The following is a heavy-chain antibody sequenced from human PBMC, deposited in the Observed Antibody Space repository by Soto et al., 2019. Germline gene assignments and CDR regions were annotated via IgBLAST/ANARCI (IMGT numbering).Heavy chain of an antibody. CDR1: GGSISSSSYY. CDR2: IYYSGST. CDR3: ARTYYDFWSGYYGRQYYFDY. D-gene: IGHD3-3*01. Sequence: SETLSLTCTVSGGSISSSSYYWGWIRQPPGKGLEWIGSIYYSGSTYYNPSLKSRVTISVDTSKNQFSLKLSSVTAADTAVYYCARTYYDFWSGYYGRQYYFDYWGQGTLVTVSS. V-gene: IGHV4-39*01. J-gene: IGHJ4*02.